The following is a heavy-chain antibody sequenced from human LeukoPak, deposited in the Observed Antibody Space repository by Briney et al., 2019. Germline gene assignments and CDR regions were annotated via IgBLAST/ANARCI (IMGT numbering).Heavy chain of an antibody. Sequence: GGSLRLSCAASGFIFDDYGMSWVRQAPGKGLEWVSGIISRDNAKNSLYLQMNSLRAEDTAVYYCAKSHHVTAIDYWGQGTLVTVSS. CDR3: AKSHHVTAIDY. J-gene: IGHJ4*02. CDR2: I. D-gene: IGHD2-21*02. V-gene: IGHV3-20*04. CDR1: GFIFDDYG.